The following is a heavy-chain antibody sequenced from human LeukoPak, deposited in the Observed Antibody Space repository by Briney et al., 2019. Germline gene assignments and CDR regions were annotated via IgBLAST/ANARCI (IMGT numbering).Heavy chain of an antibody. D-gene: IGHD6-19*01. CDR3: AKERSSGWPNLDS. J-gene: IGHJ4*02. CDR2: IGRRDNNR. CDR1: GFTFDRYT. V-gene: IGHV3-43*01. Sequence: GSLRLSCAASGFTFDRYTIHWVRQAPGKGLEWVSLIGRRDNNRYYADSVRGRFTISRDNSRNSLYLQMNSLRPEDTALYYCAKERSSGWPNLDSWGRGTLVTVSS.